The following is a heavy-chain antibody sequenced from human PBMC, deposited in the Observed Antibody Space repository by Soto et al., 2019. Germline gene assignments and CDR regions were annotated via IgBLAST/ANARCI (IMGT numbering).Heavy chain of an antibody. J-gene: IGHJ3*02. Sequence: SETLSLTCTVAGGSISSYYWSWIRQPAGKGLEWIGRIYTSGSTNYNPSLKSRVTMSVDTSKNQFSLKLSSVTAADTAVYYCARARRDGLRLGELSPPGAFDIWGQGTMVTVSS. CDR2: IYTSGST. V-gene: IGHV4-4*07. D-gene: IGHD3-16*02. CDR3: ARARRDGLRLGELSPPGAFDI. CDR1: GGSISSYY.